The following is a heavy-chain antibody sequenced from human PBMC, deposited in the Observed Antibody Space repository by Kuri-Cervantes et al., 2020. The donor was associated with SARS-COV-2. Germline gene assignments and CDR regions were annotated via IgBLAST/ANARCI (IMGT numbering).Heavy chain of an antibody. D-gene: IGHD1-26*01. CDR2: IHYNGNT. Sequence: SETLSLTCTVSGGSNTNSYWNWIRQPPGKGLEWIGYIHYNGNTNYNPSLKSRITMSVDTSKNQISLELTSVTAADTAVYYCGRDLGSSSDYWGQGTLVTVSS. CDR1: GGSNTNSY. J-gene: IGHJ4*02. V-gene: IGHV4-59*01. CDR3: GRDLGSSSDY.